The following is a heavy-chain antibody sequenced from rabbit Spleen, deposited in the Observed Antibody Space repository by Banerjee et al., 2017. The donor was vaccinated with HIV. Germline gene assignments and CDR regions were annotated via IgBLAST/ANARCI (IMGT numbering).Heavy chain of an antibody. J-gene: IGHJ6*01. CDR1: GFSFSSAYW. CDR3: ARDSGTSFSSYGMDL. CDR2: IYAGSGAST. D-gene: IGHD8-1*01. V-gene: IGHV1S40*01. Sequence: QSLEESGGDLVKPGASLTLTCTASGFSFSSAYWLCWVRQAPGKGLEWIACIYAGSGASTYYASWAKGRLTISKTSSTTVTLQMTSLTAADTATYFCARDSGTSFSSYGMDLWGPGTLVTVS.